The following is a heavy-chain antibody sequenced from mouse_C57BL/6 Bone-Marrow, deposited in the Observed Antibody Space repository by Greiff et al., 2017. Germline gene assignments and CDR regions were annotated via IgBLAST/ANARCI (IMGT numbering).Heavy chain of an antibody. D-gene: IGHD1-1*02. CDR1: GYTFTSYW. CDR3: ASMELCRDYAMDY. V-gene: IGHV1-55*01. CDR2: IDPGSGST. J-gene: IGHJ4*01. Sequence: QVQLQQPGAELVQPGASVKMSCTASGYTFTSYWITWVQQRPGQGLEWIGDIDPGSGSTNYNETFKSKATLTVDTSSSRAYTQLSSLTSEDSAVYYCASMELCRDYAMDYWGQGTSVTVSS.